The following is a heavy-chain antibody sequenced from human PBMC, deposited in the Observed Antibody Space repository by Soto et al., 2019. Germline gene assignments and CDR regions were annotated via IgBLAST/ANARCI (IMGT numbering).Heavy chain of an antibody. CDR1: GYTFTSYG. CDR3: ARAVDYDFWSGYYPRFEP. CDR2: INAGNGNT. D-gene: IGHD3-3*01. J-gene: IGHJ5*02. V-gene: IGHV1-3*01. Sequence: GASVKVSCKASGYTFTSYGISWVRQAPGQRLEWMGWINAGNGNTKYSQKFQGRVTITRDTSASTAYMELSSLRSEDTAVYYCARAVDYDFWSGYYPRFEPWGQGTLVTVSS.